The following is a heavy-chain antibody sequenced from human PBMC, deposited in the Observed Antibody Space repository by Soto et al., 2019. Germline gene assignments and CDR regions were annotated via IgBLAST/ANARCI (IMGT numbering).Heavy chain of an antibody. Sequence: EVQLVESGGGLVQPGGSLRLSCAASGFTVSSNYMSWVRQAPGKGLEWVSVIYSGGSTYYADSVKGRFTISRDNSKNTLYLQMNSLRAEDTAVYYCASDFRVKGWYYFDYWGQGTLVTVSS. V-gene: IGHV3-66*01. D-gene: IGHD6-19*01. CDR3: ASDFRVKGWYYFDY. CDR1: GFTVSSNY. J-gene: IGHJ4*02. CDR2: IYSGGST.